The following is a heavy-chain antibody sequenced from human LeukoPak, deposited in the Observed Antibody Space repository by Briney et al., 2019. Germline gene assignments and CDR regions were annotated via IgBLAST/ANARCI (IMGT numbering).Heavy chain of an antibody. CDR3: ARIVVVPAAMGGHFDY. CDR2: IYYSGST. Sequence: SETLSLTCTVSGGSISSSSYYWGWIRQPPGKGLEWIGSIYYSGSTYYNPSLKSRVTMSVDTSKNQFSLKLSSVTAADTAVYYCARIVVVPAAMGGHFDYWGQGTLVTVSS. V-gene: IGHV4-39*01. J-gene: IGHJ4*02. D-gene: IGHD2-2*01. CDR1: GGSISSSSYY.